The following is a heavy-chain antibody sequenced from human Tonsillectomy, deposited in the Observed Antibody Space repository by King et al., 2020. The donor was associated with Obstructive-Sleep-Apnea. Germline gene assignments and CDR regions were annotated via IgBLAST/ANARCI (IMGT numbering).Heavy chain of an antibody. Sequence: VQLVESGGGLVQPGRSLRLSCAASGFTFDSHAMHWVRQVPGKGLEWVSGISWDSGTIGYADSVKGRFTISRDNANNSLYLQVNSLKTEYTALYYCVRRFHAFDIWGQGTMVTVSS. CDR1: GFTFDSHA. J-gene: IGHJ3*02. CDR2: ISWDSGTI. CDR3: VRRFHAFDI. V-gene: IGHV3-9*01.